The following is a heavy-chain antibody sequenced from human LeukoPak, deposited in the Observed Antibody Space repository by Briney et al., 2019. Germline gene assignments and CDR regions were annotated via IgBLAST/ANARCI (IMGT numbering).Heavy chain of an antibody. D-gene: IGHD1-26*01. CDR2: IIASATGSVTT. CDR1: GFTFSSYA. Sequence: PGGSLRLSCAASGFTFSSYAMSWVRQAPGKGLEWVSAIIASATGSVTTYYTDSVKGRFTISRDNSKNTLYLQMNRLRAEDTAVYYCAKDLSGSYFYRGVFDKWGQGTKVTVSS. J-gene: IGHJ3*02. V-gene: IGHV3-23*01. CDR3: AKDLSGSYFYRGVFDK.